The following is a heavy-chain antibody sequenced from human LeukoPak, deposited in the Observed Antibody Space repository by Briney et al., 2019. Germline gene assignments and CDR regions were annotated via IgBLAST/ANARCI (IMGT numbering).Heavy chain of an antibody. CDR3: ARGPITYGSGSYYNFDY. J-gene: IGHJ4*02. D-gene: IGHD3-10*01. Sequence: GGSLRLSCAASGFTFSRYVMTWVRQAPGKGLELVANIKQDGSELYYVDSVKGRFTISRDNAKNSLYLQMNTLRAEDTAVYYCARGPITYGSGSYYNFDYWGQGTLVTVSS. V-gene: IGHV3-7*03. CDR1: GFTFSRYV. CDR2: IKQDGSEL.